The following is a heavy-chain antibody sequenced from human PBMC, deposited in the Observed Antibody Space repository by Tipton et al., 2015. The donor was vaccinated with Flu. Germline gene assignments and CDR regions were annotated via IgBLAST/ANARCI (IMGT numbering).Heavy chain of an antibody. J-gene: IGHJ4*02. CDR3: AKEVVVPATRFDT. V-gene: IGHV4-38-2*02. Sequence: LRLSCTVSGYPISSGYNWGWIRQPPGKGLEWIGNIFHSGNTYYNPSPKSRVTISVDKSKNQFSLNLSSVTAADTAVYYCAKEVVVPATRFDTWGQGTQVTV. CDR2: IFHSGNT. D-gene: IGHD2-15*01. CDR1: GYPISSGYN.